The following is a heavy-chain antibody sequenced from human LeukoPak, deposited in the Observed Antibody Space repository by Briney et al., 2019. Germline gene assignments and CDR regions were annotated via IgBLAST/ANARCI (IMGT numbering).Heavy chain of an antibody. Sequence: GGSLRLSCAASGFIISNYYMNWVRQAPGKGLEWVAHIKQDGSEKNYVDSVKGRFTISRDNAKDSLYLQMNSLRAEDTAVYYCARERWSLYSNDYYYYGLDVWGQGTTVTVSS. D-gene: IGHD3-3*01. CDR1: GFIISNYY. CDR3: ARERWSLYSNDYYYYGLDV. CDR2: IKQDGSEK. J-gene: IGHJ6*02. V-gene: IGHV3-7*01.